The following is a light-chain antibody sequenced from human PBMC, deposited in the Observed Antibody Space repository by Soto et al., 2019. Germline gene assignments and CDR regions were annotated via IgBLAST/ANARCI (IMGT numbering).Light chain of an antibody. V-gene: IGLV2-14*01. Sequence: QSALTQPGSVSESHGQSITISCTGTNSDVGGYNYVSWYQQHLDTVLKLIIFEVSNRPSGVSPRFSGSKSGNTASLTISGLQAEDEADYYCRSYTCTNSRVFGSGTKVTVL. CDR3: RSYTCTNSRV. CDR2: EVS. CDR1: NSDVGGYNY. J-gene: IGLJ1*01.